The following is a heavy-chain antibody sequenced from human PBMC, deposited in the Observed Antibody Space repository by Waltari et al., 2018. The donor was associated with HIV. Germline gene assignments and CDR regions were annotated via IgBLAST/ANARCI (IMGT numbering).Heavy chain of an antibody. CDR3: ARDYGIAVAGTDFDY. CDR1: GYTFTGYY. D-gene: IGHD6-19*01. J-gene: IGHJ4*02. V-gene: IGHV1-2*02. CDR2: INPNSGGT. Sequence: QVQLVQSGAEVKKPGASVKVSCKASGYTFTGYYMHWVRQATGQGLEWMGWINPNSGGTNYAQKFQGRVTMTRDTSISTAYMELSRLRSDDTAVYYCARDYGIAVAGTDFDYWGQGTLVTVSS.